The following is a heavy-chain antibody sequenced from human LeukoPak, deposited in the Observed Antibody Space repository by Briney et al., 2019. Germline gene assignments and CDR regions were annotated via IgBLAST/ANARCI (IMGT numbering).Heavy chain of an antibody. D-gene: IGHD2-2*01. CDR1: GFTFSSYG. V-gene: IGHV3-33*01. Sequence: PGGSLRLSCAASGFTFSSYGMHWVRQAPGKGLEWVAVIWYDGSDKYYADSVKGRFTISRDNSNNTLHLQMNSLRAEDTAVYYCGRAMEVYQLLPDYWGQGSLVTVSS. CDR3: GRAMEVYQLLPDY. J-gene: IGHJ4*02. CDR2: IWYDGSDK.